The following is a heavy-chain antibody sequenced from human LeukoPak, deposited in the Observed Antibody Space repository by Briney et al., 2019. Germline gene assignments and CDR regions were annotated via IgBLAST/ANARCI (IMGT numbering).Heavy chain of an antibody. CDR1: GASLNYYY. CDR2: VYLGGST. J-gene: IGHJ4*02. D-gene: IGHD2-21*01. CDR3: ARDHCDDAACYPFDR. V-gene: IGHV4-4*07. Sequence: SETLSLTCNVSGASLNYYYWSWIRQPAGKGLEWIGRVYLGGSTNYNPSLKSRVMMSLDKAKNQFSLRLSSVTAADTAIYYCARDHCDDAACYPFDRWGQGTLVTVSS.